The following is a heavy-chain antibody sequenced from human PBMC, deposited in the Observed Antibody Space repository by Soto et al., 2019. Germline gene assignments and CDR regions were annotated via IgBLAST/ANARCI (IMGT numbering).Heavy chain of an antibody. CDR1: GFTFSSYS. J-gene: IGHJ5*02. CDR2: ISSSSSTI. D-gene: IGHD5-18*01. V-gene: IGHV3-48*02. Sequence: PGGSLRLSCAASGFTFSSYSMNWVRQAPGKGLEWVSYISSSSSTIYYADSVKGRFTISRDNAKNSLYLQMNSLRDEDTAVYYCARDRGYSYGPQKINWFDPWGQGTLVTVSS. CDR3: ARDRGYSYGPQKINWFDP.